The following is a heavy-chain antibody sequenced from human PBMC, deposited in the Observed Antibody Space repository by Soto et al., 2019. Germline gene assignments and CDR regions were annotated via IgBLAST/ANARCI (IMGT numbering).Heavy chain of an antibody. CDR3: AKNGDFWSWGMDV. J-gene: IGHJ6*02. CDR2: ISSSGDAT. V-gene: IGHV3-23*01. D-gene: IGHD3-3*01. Sequence: GGSLRLSCAASGFTFSTYAMTWVRQAPGKGLEWVSIISSSGDATYYLDSVKGRFTISRDNSRNTLNLQMNSLRAEDTAVYYCAKNGDFWSWGMDVWGQGTTVTVSS. CDR1: GFTFSTYA.